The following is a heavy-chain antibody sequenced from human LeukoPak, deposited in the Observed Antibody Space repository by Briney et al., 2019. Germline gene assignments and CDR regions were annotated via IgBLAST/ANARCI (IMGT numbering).Heavy chain of an antibody. D-gene: IGHD2-15*01. J-gene: IGHJ4*02. V-gene: IGHV5-51*01. Sequence: GESLKISCQGSGYSFTSYWIGWVRQMPGKGLEWMGSIYPGDSDTRYSPSFQGQVTISADKSISTAYLQWSSLKASDTAMYYCARSDSATSLSSFDYWGQGTLVTVSS. CDR3: ARSDSATSLSSFDY. CDR2: IYPGDSDT. CDR1: GYSFTSYW.